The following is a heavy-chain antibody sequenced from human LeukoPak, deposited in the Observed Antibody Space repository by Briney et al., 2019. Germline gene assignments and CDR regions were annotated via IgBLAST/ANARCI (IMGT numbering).Heavy chain of an antibody. CDR3: ARGPGYSSGWYNY. Sequence: GGSLRLSCAASGFTFSNYWMHWVRQAPGKGLVWVSRINSDGINTSYADSVKGRFTISRDNAKNALYLQMNSLRAEDTAVYYCARGPGYSSGWYNYWGQGTLVTVSS. J-gene: IGHJ4*02. CDR2: INSDGINT. D-gene: IGHD6-19*01. CDR1: GFTFSNYW. V-gene: IGHV3-74*01.